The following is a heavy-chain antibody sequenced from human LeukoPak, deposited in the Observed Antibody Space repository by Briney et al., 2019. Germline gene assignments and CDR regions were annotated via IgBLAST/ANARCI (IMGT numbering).Heavy chain of an antibody. CDR1: GFPFDDYG. CDR2: RRYDGNYK. D-gene: IGHD3-22*01. CDR3: AKASAMIVVVSKHFDY. J-gene: IGHJ4*02. V-gene: IGHV3-30*02. Sequence: PRGSLRLSCAASGFPFDDYGMLWVRQAPGKGLEWVAFRRYDGNYKYYADSVKGRFTISRDNSKNTLYLQMNSLRAEDTAVYYCAKASAMIVVVSKHFDYWGQGTLVTVSS.